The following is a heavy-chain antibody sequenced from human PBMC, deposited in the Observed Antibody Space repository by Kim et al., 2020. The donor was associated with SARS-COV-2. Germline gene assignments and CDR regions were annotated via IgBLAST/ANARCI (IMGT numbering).Heavy chain of an antibody. CDR1: GGSISSYY. J-gene: IGHJ4*02. V-gene: IGHV4-59*01. CDR3: SRGFDY. CDR2: SYYSGST. Sequence: SETLSLTCTVSGGSISSYYWSWIWQRPGKGLEWIGYSYYSGSTNYNPTLKSRVTISVDTAKNQFSLKLSSVTAAATAVADCSRGFDYWGEGTLVTVSS.